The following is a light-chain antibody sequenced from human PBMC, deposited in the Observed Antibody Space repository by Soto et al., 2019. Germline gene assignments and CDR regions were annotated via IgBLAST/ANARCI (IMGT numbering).Light chain of an antibody. CDR3: QSYDSRAPYV. CDR2: GNS. J-gene: IGLJ1*01. CDR1: SSNIGAGYD. V-gene: IGLV1-40*01. Sequence: QSVLTQPPSVSGAPGQRVTISCTGSSSNIGAGYDVHWYQQLPGTAPKLLIYGNSNRPSGVPDRFSGSKSGTSASLAITGLQAEDEADYYCQSYDSRAPYVFGTETKVTVL.